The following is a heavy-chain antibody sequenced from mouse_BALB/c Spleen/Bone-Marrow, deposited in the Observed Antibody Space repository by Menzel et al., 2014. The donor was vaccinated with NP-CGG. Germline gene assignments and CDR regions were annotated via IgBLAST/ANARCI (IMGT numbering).Heavy chain of an antibody. CDR3: ARHHRYAYYFDY. V-gene: IGHV1-85*01. CDR2: IFPGDGST. CDR1: GYTFTSYD. Sequence: QVQLKQSGAELVKPGASVKLSCKASGYTFTSYDINWVRQRPEQGLEWIGWIFPGDGSTKYNEKFKGKATLTVDTSSSTAYVDLSSLTAEDSAVYYCARHHRYAYYFDYWGQGTTLTVSS. D-gene: IGHD2-14*01. J-gene: IGHJ2*01.